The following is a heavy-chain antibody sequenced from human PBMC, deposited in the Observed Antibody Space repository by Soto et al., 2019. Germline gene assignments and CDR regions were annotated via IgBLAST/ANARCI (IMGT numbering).Heavy chain of an antibody. D-gene: IGHD6-19*01. CDR3: ARVEGRAVAGKPSQLDY. CDR2: IIPIFGTA. V-gene: IGHV1-69*12. J-gene: IGHJ4*02. Sequence: QVQLVQSGAEVKKPGSSVKVSCKASGGTFSSYAISWVRQAPGQGLEWMGGIIPIFGTANYAQKVQGRVTITADESTSTAYMQLSSLRSEDTAVYYCARVEGRAVAGKPSQLDYWGQGTLVTVSS. CDR1: GGTFSSYA.